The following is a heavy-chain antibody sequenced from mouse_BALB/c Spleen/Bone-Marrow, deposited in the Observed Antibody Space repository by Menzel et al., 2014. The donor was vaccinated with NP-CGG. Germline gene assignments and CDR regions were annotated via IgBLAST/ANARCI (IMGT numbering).Heavy chain of an antibody. V-gene: IGHV4-1*02. CDR2: INPDSNTI. Sequence: EGKRVESGGGLVKPGGSLKLSCAASGLAFRRYWLSWVRQAPGKGLEWIGEINPDSNTINNTPSLKDKFINARDNAKNALFLQMSKVKSEDTALYYCARLGDYGWFAYWGQGTLVTVSA. CDR1: GLAFRRYW. D-gene: IGHD2-13*01. J-gene: IGHJ3*01. CDR3: ARLGDYGWFAY.